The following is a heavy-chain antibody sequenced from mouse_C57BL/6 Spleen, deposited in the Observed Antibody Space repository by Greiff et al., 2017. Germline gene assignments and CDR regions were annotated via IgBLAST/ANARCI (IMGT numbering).Heavy chain of an antibody. CDR2: ILPGSGST. V-gene: IGHV1-9*01. D-gene: IGHD2-1*01. J-gene: IGHJ3*01. CDR3: ARSDGNYFAY. CDR1: GYTFTGYW. Sequence: QVQLQQSGAELMKPGASVKLSCKATGYTFTGYWIEWVKQRPGHGLEWIGEILPGSGSTNSNEKFKGKATFTADTSSNTAYMQLSSLTTEDSAIYYCARSDGNYFAYWGQGTLVTVSA.